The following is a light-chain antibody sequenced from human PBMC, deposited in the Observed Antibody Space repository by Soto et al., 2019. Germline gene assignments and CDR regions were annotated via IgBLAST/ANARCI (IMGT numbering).Light chain of an antibody. CDR1: QSVSRSY. CDR3: QQYGSSSGT. J-gene: IGKJ3*01. CDR2: GAS. Sequence: IVLTQSPGTLSLAPGERATLSCRASQSVSRSYLAWYQQKPGQAPRLLIYGASSRATGIPDRFSGSGSGTEFILTISRLEPGDFAVYYCQQYGSSSGTFGPGTTVDI. V-gene: IGKV3-20*01.